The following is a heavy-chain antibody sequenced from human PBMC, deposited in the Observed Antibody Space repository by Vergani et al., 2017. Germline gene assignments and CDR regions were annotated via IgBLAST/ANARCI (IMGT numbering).Heavy chain of an antibody. CDR2: IYYSGST. J-gene: IGHJ2*01. CDR3: ARRTEYSSSWYSVESYWYFDL. V-gene: IGHV4-39*01. D-gene: IGHD6-13*01. CDR1: GGSISSSSYY. Sequence: QLQLQESGPGLVKPSETLSLTCTVSGGSISSSSYYWGWIRQPPGKGLVWIGSIYYSGSTYYNPSLKSRVTISVDTSKNQFSLKLSSVTAADTAVYYCARRTEYSSSWYSVESYWYFDLWGRGTLVTVSS.